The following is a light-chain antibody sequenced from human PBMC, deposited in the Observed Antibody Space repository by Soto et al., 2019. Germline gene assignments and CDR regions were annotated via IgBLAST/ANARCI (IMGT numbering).Light chain of an antibody. Sequence: DIVMTQSPDSLAVSLGERATINCKSSQSVLYSSNNKNYLAWYQQKPGQPPKLLIYWASTRESGVPDRFSGRGSGTDFTLTISRLQAEDVAVYYCQQYYSTPLFGQGTKLEIK. CDR1: QSVLYSSNNKNY. V-gene: IGKV4-1*01. CDR2: WAS. J-gene: IGKJ2*01. CDR3: QQYYSTPL.